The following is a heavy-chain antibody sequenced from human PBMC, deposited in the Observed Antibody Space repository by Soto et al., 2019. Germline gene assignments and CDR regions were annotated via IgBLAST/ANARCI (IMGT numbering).Heavy chain of an antibody. Sequence: GGSLRLSCAASGFTFSSYGMHWVRQAPGKGLEWVAVISYDGSNKYYADSVKGRFTISRDNSKTTLYLQMNSLRAEDTAVYYCAKELGYCSGGSCYNHAFDIWGQGTMVTVSS. D-gene: IGHD2-15*01. CDR1: GFTFSSYG. CDR3: AKELGYCSGGSCYNHAFDI. CDR2: ISYDGSNK. J-gene: IGHJ3*02. V-gene: IGHV3-30*18.